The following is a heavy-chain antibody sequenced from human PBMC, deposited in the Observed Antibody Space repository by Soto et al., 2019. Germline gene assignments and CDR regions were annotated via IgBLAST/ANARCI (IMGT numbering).Heavy chain of an antibody. D-gene: IGHD2-8*02. CDR3: ATATATGGGAFDI. Sequence: PGGSLRLSCAASGFICSSYDMSWVRQAPGKALEWGSTMLVSDSTHYDDSVRGRFTISRDRSKNKVYLQMNSLTAGDTSVYSCATATATGGGAFDISGRGSMVTVSS. CDR1: GFICSSYD. V-gene: IGHV3-23*01. CDR2: MLVSDST. J-gene: IGHJ3*02.